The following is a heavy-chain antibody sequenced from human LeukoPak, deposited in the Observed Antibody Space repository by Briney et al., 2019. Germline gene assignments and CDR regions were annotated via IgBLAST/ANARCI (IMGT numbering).Heavy chain of an antibody. D-gene: IGHD3-10*01. CDR3: ASGSRLWFGDFSSLAFDI. CDR2: ISYDGSNK. V-gene: IGHV3-30-3*01. Sequence: GGSLRLSCEASGFTFSSFAIHWVRQAPGKGLEWVAVISYDGSNKYYADSVKGRSTISRDNSKNTLYLQMNSLRAEDTAVYYCASGSRLWFGDFSSLAFDIWGQGTMVTVSS. J-gene: IGHJ3*02. CDR1: GFTFSSFA.